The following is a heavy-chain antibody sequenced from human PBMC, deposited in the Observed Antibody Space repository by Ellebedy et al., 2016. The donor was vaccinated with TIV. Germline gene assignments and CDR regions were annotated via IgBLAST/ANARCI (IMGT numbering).Heavy chain of an antibody. D-gene: IGHD6-13*01. CDR2: INPSDANR. J-gene: IGHJ4*02. Sequence: ASVKVSCKASGYTFTTYYIHWVRQAPGQGLEWMGIINPSDANRNSAQKFQDRLIMTRDRSTSTVYMELSSLTSEDTAVYYCARDYGFVSAAHRTFAYWGQGTLITVSS. CDR3: ARDYGFVSAAHRTFAY. V-gene: IGHV1-46*01. CDR1: GYTFTTYY.